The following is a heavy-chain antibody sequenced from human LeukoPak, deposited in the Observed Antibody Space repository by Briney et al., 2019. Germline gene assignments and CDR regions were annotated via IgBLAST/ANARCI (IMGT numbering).Heavy chain of an antibody. J-gene: IGHJ6*03. CDR3: ARAGYSNLYYYYYYYMDV. Sequence: KPSETLSLTCTVSGGSISSYYWSWIRQPPGKGLEWIGYIYYSGSTNYNPSLKSRVTISVDTSKNQFSLKLSSVTAADTAVYYCARAGYSNLYYYYYYYMDVWGKGTTVTASS. CDR2: IYYSGST. CDR1: GGSISSYY. D-gene: IGHD4-11*01. V-gene: IGHV4-59*01.